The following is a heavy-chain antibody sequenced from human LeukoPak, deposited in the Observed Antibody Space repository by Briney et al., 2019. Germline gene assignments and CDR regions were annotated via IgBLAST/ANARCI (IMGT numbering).Heavy chain of an antibody. CDR3: ARGRPYYYDSSGYWRPDYYYYYMDV. V-gene: IGHV1-2*02. Sequence: GASVKVSCKASGYTFTCYYMDWVGQAAGQGGEGMGWINPNSGGTNYVQKFQGRVTMNRDRAIRTAYMEVSRLRGDDRAVYYCARGRPYYYDSSGYWRPDYYYYYMDVWGKGTTVTVSS. D-gene: IGHD3-22*01. J-gene: IGHJ6*03. CDR2: INPNSGGT. CDR1: GYTFTCYY.